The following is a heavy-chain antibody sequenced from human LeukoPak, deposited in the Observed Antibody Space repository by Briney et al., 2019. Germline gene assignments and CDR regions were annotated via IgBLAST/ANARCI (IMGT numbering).Heavy chain of an antibody. J-gene: IGHJ4*02. CDR3: ARGPLWFGEFDY. D-gene: IGHD3-10*01. CDR1: GYTFTSYD. Sequence: ASVKVSCKASGYTFTSYDINWVRQATGQGLGWMGWMNPNSGNTGYAQKFQGRVTMTRNTSISTAYMELSSLRSEDTAVYYCARGPLWFGEFDYWGQGTLVTVSS. CDR2: MNPNSGNT. V-gene: IGHV1-8*01.